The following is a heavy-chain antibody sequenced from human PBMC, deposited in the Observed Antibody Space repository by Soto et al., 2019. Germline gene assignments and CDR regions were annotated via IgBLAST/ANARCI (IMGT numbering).Heavy chain of an antibody. V-gene: IGHV4-39*01. CDR3: VSQRTTAPTQAYFDY. D-gene: IGHD4-17*01. Sequence: KTSETLSLTCTVSGGSVTNSSYYWGWIRQSPGKGLEWIGSVYYRGRSYSKSSVKSRVTISVDTSKNRFSLSLNSVTASDTAVYFCVSQRTTAPTQAYFDYWGPGALVTVSS. CDR1: GGSVTNSSYY. CDR2: VYYRGRS. J-gene: IGHJ4*02.